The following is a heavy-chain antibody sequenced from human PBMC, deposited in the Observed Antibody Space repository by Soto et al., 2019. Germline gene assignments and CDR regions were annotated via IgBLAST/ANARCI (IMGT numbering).Heavy chain of an antibody. J-gene: IGHJ5*02. Sequence: GGSLRLSCAASGFTFSSYSMNWVRQAPGKGLEWVSSISSSSSYIYYADSVKGRFTISRDNAKNSLYLQMNSLRAEDTAVYYCARAARPGLPWFDPWGQGTLVTVSS. CDR1: GFTFSSYS. CDR2: ISSSSSYI. D-gene: IGHD6-6*01. V-gene: IGHV3-21*01. CDR3: ARAARPGLPWFDP.